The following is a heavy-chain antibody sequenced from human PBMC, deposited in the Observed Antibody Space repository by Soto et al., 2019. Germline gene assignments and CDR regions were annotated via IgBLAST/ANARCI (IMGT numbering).Heavy chain of an antibody. CDR1: GFTVSSNY. Sequence: EVQLVESGGGLVQPGGSLRLSCAASGFTVSSNYMSWVRQAPGKGLEWVSVISSGGSTYYADSVKGRFTISRDNSKNTLYLQMNSLRAEDTAVYYCATGYCSGGSCDAFDIWGQGTMVTVSS. V-gene: IGHV3-66*01. D-gene: IGHD2-15*01. CDR3: ATGYCSGGSCDAFDI. CDR2: ISSGGST. J-gene: IGHJ3*02.